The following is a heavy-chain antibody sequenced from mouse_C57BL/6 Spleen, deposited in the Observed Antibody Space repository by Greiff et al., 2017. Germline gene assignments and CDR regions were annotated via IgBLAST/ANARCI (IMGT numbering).Heavy chain of an antibody. V-gene: IGHV1-26*01. CDR2: INPNNGGT. J-gene: IGHJ4*01. CDR3: ARLPSYYYGSSY. Sequence: EVQLQQSGPELVKPGASVKISCKASGYTFTDYYMNWVKQSHGKSLEWIGDINPNNGGTSYNQKFKGKATLTVDKSSSTAYMELRSLTSEDSAVYYCARLPSYYYGSSYWGQGTSVTVSS. CDR1: GYTFTDYY. D-gene: IGHD1-1*01.